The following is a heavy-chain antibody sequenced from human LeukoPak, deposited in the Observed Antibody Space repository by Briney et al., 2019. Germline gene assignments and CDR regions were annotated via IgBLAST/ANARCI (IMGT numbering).Heavy chain of an antibody. Sequence: SVKVSFKASGGTFSSYAISWVRQAPGQGLEWMGGIIPIFGTANYAQKFQGRVTITADESTSTAYMELSSLRSEDTAVYYCASSYYYDSSGYYSFDYWGQGTLVTVSS. J-gene: IGHJ4*02. V-gene: IGHV1-69*13. D-gene: IGHD3-22*01. CDR2: IIPIFGTA. CDR3: ASSYYYDSSGYYSFDY. CDR1: GGTFSSYA.